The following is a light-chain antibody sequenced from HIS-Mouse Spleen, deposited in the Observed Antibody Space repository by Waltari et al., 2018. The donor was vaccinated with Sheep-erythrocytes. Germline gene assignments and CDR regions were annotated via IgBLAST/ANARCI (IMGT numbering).Light chain of an antibody. J-gene: IGLJ1*01. CDR2: DVS. CDR3: CSYAGSYNHV. Sequence: QSALPQPRSVSRSPGRSLTISCTGTSSDGGGSTYVSWYQHPPGNAPKLMLYDVSKRPSGVPDRFSGSKSGNTASLTISGLQAEDEADYYCCSYAGSYNHVFATGTKVTVL. V-gene: IGLV2-11*01. CDR1: SSDGGGSTY.